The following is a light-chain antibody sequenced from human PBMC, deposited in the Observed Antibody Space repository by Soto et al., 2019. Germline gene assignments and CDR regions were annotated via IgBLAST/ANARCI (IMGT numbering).Light chain of an antibody. Sequence: DIVLTQSPGTLSLSPGQRATLSCRASQSVSSNLAWYQQKPGQAPRLLIYGASTRATGIPARFSGSGSGTDFTLTISRLEPEDFAVYYCQQYGSSLRTFGQGTKVDIK. V-gene: IGKV3-20*01. CDR1: QSVSSN. J-gene: IGKJ1*01. CDR3: QQYGSSLRT. CDR2: GAS.